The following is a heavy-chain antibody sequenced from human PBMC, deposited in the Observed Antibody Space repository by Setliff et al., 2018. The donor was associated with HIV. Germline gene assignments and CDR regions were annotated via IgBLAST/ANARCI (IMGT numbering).Heavy chain of an antibody. V-gene: IGHV4-59*08. CDR3: ARVSKTYWYSIPRDYYHHMDV. D-gene: IGHD2-8*02. Sequence: KPGGSLRLSCEASGFTFSTYSMNWVRQPPGKGLEWIGNIYYSGSTYYNPSLKSRVTISVDTSKNQFSLKLSSVTAADTAVYYCARVSKTYWYSIPRDYYHHMDVWGEGTTVTVSS. CDR1: GFTFSTYS. J-gene: IGHJ6*03. CDR2: IYYSGST.